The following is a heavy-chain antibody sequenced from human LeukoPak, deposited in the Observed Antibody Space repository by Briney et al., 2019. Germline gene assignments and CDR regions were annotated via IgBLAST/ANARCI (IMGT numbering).Heavy chain of an antibody. Sequence: SQTLSLTCAVSRYSVSTTYYWGWIRQPPGKGLEWIGKVYYTGSTFYNPSLKSRVTISVDTSKNQFSLSLTSLTAADTAVYYCVRAHNGYEGDNYSLYMDVWAKGTTVTVSS. CDR1: RYSVSTTYY. CDR2: VYYTGST. V-gene: IGHV4-38-2*01. D-gene: IGHD5-12*01. J-gene: IGHJ6*03. CDR3: VRAHNGYEGDNYSLYMDV.